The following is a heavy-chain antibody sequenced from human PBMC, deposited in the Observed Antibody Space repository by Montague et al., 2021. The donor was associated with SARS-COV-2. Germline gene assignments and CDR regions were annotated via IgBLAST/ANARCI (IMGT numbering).Heavy chain of an antibody. CDR2: IFYSGST. CDR1: GGSISSRSYY. Sequence: SETLSLTCTVSGGSISSRSYYWGWIRQPPGKGLEWIGNIFYSGSTYYNTSLKSRVTISVDTSKNQFSLRLSSATAADTAVYYCARLPYFYDSTHAFDIWGQGTMVTVSS. CDR3: ARLPYFYDSTHAFDI. D-gene: IGHD3-22*01. J-gene: IGHJ3*02. V-gene: IGHV4-39*01.